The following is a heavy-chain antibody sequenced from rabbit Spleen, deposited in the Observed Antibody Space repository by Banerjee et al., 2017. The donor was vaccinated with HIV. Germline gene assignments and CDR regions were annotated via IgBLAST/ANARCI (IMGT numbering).Heavy chain of an antibody. Sequence: EESGGDLVKPGASLTLTCTASGFSFSSRYYMCWVRQAPGKGLEWIACINASTGKPVYAPWAKGRFTISRTSSTTVTLRMTSLTAADRATYFCARDLVGVIGWNFGWWGQGTLVTVS. CDR2: INASTGKP. V-gene: IGHV1S40*01. J-gene: IGHJ6*01. CDR1: GFSFSSRYY. D-gene: IGHD4-1*01. CDR3: ARDLVGVIGWNFGW.